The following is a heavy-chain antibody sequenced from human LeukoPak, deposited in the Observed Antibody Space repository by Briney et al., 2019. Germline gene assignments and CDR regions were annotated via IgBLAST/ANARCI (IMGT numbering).Heavy chain of an antibody. Sequence: GASVKVSCKASGYTFTSYDINWVRQATGQGLEWMGWMNPNSGNTGYAQKFQGRVTITRNTSISTAYMALSSLRSEDTAVYYCARGHPYDSSGYVDYWGQGTLVTVSS. J-gene: IGHJ4*02. D-gene: IGHD3-22*01. CDR1: GYTFTSYD. V-gene: IGHV1-8*03. CDR3: ARGHPYDSSGYVDY. CDR2: MNPNSGNT.